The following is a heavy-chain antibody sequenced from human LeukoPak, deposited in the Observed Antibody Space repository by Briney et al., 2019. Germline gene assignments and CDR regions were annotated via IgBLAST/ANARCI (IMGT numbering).Heavy chain of an antibody. Sequence: SETLPLTCVVSGDSISSGGYSWSWIRQTPGKGLEWIAYIHDSGSTYNNPSLKSRLSISIDMSKNQFSLKLNSVTAADTAVYYCARVVAAAGNNWFDPWGQGTLVTVSS. CDR2: IHDSGST. CDR1: GDSISSGGYS. D-gene: IGHD6-13*01. V-gene: IGHV4-30-4*07. J-gene: IGHJ5*02. CDR3: ARVVAAAGNNWFDP.